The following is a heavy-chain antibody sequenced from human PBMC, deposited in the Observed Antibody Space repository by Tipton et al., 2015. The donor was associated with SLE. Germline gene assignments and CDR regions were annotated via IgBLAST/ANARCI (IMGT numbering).Heavy chain of an antibody. D-gene: IGHD3-9*01. CDR1: GGSISSSGYH. Sequence: TLSLTCTVSGGSISSSGYHWSWIRQHPGKGLEWIGYIYYSGNTNYNPSLKRRVSIAVDTSKSQFSLKLSSVTAADTAVYYCARTTIACYYMDVWGKGATVTVSS. CDR3: ARTTIACYYMDV. CDR2: IYYSGNT. V-gene: IGHV4-61*08. J-gene: IGHJ6*03.